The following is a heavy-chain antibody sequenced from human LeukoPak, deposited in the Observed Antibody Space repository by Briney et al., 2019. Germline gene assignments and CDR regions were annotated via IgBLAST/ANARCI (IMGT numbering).Heavy chain of an antibody. J-gene: IGHJ4*02. Sequence: KLGESLKISCKGSGYSFTSYWIGWVRQMPGKGLEWMGIIYPGDSDTRYSPSFQGQVTISADKSVSTAYLQWSSLKASDTAMYYCARLAGGTMVRGVPFDYWGQGTLVTVSS. CDR3: ARLAGGTMVRGVPFDY. CDR2: IYPGDSDT. CDR1: GYSFTSYW. V-gene: IGHV5-51*01. D-gene: IGHD3-10*01.